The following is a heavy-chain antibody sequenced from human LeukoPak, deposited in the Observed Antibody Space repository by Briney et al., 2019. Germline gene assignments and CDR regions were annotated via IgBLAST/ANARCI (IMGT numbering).Heavy chain of an antibody. CDR1: GYTFTSYA. V-gene: IGHV7-4-1*02. CDR3: AREGPRVVVRSVLWAY. CDR2: INTNTGNP. Sequence: ASVKVSRKASGYTFTSYAMNWVRQAPGQGLEWMGWINTNTGNPTYAQGFTGRFVFSLDTSVSTAYLQISSLKAEDTAVYYCAREGPRVVVRSVLWAYWGQGTLVTVPP. D-gene: IGHD3-22*01. J-gene: IGHJ4*02.